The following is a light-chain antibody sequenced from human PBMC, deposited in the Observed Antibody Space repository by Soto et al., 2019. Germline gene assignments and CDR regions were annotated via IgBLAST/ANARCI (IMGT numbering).Light chain of an antibody. CDR2: GAS. Sequence: EIVMTQSPATLSASPGERATLSCRASQSLRSKLAWYQHKPGQAPRLLIYGASTRATGIPARFSGSGSGTEFTLTISSLHSEDSAGYFCQQYNDWPPTFGQGTKVEIK. CDR3: QQYNDWPPT. CDR1: QSLRSK. J-gene: IGKJ1*01. V-gene: IGKV3-15*01.